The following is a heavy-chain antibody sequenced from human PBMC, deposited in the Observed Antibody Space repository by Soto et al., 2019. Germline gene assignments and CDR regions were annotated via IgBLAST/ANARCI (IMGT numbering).Heavy chain of an antibody. CDR3: AKDSIPYSSSYDLDH. CDR1: GFSLSGYA. V-gene: IGHV3-23*01. D-gene: IGHD6-6*01. J-gene: IGHJ4*02. CDR2: ITGTGVSI. Sequence: EVQLLESGGGSVQPGGSLRLSCVASGFSLSGYAMSWVRQAPGKGLVWVSSITGTGVSIYYADSVRGRFTISRDNSKNTLYLQMSSLRAEDAARYYCAKDSIPYSSSYDLDHWGRGALVTVSS.